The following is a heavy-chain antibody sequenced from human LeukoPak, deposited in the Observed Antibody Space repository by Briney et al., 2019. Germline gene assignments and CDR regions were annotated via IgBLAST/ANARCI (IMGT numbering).Heavy chain of an antibody. V-gene: IGHV3-7*01. CDR3: ARALYGGWCFESGMDV. D-gene: IGHD6-19*01. CDR2: IKEDGSEK. J-gene: IGHJ6*02. Sequence: GGSLRLSCAASGFTFSSYAMSWVRQAPGKGLEWVANIKEDGSEKNYLDSVKGRFTISRDNAKNSLFLQMNSLRAEDTAMYYCARALYGGWCFESGMDVWGQGTTVTVSS. CDR1: GFTFSSYA.